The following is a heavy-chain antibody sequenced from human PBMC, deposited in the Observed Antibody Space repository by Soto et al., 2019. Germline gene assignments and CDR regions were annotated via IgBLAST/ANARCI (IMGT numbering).Heavy chain of an antibody. CDR3: ARQVEDGYSFGYHY. CDR1: GYRFAIYW. J-gene: IGHJ4*02. Sequence: GESLKISCNGSGYRFAIYWIGWVRQMPGKGLEWMGIIYPGDSDTRYSPPFQGQVTISADSSISTAYLQWSSLKASDSAMYFCARQVEDGYSFGYHYWGQGTQVTVSS. V-gene: IGHV5-51*01. D-gene: IGHD5-18*01. CDR2: IYPGDSDT.